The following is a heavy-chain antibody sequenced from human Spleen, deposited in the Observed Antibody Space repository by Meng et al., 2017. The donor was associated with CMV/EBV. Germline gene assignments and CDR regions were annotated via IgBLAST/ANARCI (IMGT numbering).Heavy chain of an antibody. Sequence: GGSLRLSCAASGFTFSSYWMHWVRQAPGKGLVWVSRINSDGSSTSYADSVKGRFTISRDNAKNTLYLQMNSLRAEDTAVYYCARGCSSTTCYRGNGWFDPWGQGTLVTVSS. CDR3: ARGCSSTTCYRGNGWFDP. CDR2: INSDGSST. CDR1: GFTFSSYW. J-gene: IGHJ5*02. V-gene: IGHV3-74*01. D-gene: IGHD2-2*01.